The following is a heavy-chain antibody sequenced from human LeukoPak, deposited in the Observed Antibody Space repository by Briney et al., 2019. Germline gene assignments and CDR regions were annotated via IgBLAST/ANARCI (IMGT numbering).Heavy chain of an antibody. D-gene: IGHD3-9*01. V-gene: IGHV3-21*01. CDR2: ISSSSSYI. J-gene: IGHJ4*02. CDR1: GFTFSSYS. CDR3: AKEDPHYDILTGYYLYYFDY. Sequence: GGSLRLSCAASGFTFSSYSMNWVRQAPGKGLEWVSSISSSSSYIYYADSVKGRFTIPRDNAKNSLYLQMNSLRAEDTAVYYCAKEDPHYDILTGYYLYYFDYWGQGTLVTVSS.